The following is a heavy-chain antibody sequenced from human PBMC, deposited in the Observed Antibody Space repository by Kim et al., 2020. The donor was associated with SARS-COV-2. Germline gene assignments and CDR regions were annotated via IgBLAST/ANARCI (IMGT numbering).Heavy chain of an antibody. CDR2: IYYSGST. Sequence: SETLSLTCTVSGGSISSSSYYWGWIRQPPGKGLEWIGSIYYSGSTYYNPSLKSRVTISVDTSKNQFSLKLSSVTAADTAVYYCARDGDPNSSSWYVGFDYWGQGTLVTVSS. CDR3: ARDGDPNSSSWYVGFDY. J-gene: IGHJ4*02. D-gene: IGHD6-13*01. V-gene: IGHV4-39*07. CDR1: GGSISSSSYY.